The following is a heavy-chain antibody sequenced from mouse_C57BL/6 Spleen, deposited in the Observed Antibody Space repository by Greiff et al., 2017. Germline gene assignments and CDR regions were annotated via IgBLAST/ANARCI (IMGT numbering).Heavy chain of an antibody. J-gene: IGHJ2*01. V-gene: IGHV1-64*01. CDR3: ARITTDYYFDY. CDR1: GYTFTSYW. CDR2: IHPNSGST. Sequence: QVQLQQPGAELVKPGASVKLSCKASGYTFTSYWMHWVKQRPGQGLEWIGMIHPNSGSTNYNEKFKSKATLTVDKSSITAYMQLSSLTSEDSAVYYCARITTDYYFDYWGQGTTLTVSS. D-gene: IGHD1-1*01.